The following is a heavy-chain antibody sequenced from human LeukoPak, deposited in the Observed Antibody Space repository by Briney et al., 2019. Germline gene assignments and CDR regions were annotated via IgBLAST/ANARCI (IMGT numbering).Heavy chain of an antibody. J-gene: IGHJ4*02. Sequence: GGSLRHSCAASGFTFSSYEMNWVRQAPGKGLEWVSYISSSGSTKFYADSVRGRFTISRDNAKFSLFLQMNSLRAEDTAIYYCAKDRSIGTYYTFDHWGQGTLVTVSS. V-gene: IGHV3-48*03. CDR2: ISSSGSTK. CDR3: AKDRSIGTYYTFDH. D-gene: IGHD1-26*01. CDR1: GFTFSSYE.